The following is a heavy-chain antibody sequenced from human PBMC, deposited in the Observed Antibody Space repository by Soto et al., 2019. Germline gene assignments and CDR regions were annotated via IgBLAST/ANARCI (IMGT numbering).Heavy chain of an antibody. Sequence: ESGGGVVQPGRSLRLSCAASGFTFSNYAIHWVRQAPGKGLEWVAVLSFDGNNIHYADSVKGRFTVSRDNSKNTLFLQMNSLRPEDTALYYCARGPIGDAAMVTNYFDYWGQGTRVTVSS. CDR1: GFTFSNYA. CDR3: ARGPIGDAAMVTNYFDY. CDR2: LSFDGNNI. J-gene: IGHJ4*02. D-gene: IGHD5-18*01. V-gene: IGHV3-30-3*01.